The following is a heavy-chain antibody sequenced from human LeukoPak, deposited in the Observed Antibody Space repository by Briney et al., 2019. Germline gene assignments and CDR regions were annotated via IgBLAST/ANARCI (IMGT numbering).Heavy chain of an antibody. Sequence: GGSLRLSCAASGFTFSSYEMNWVRQAPGKGLEWVSYISSSGSTIYYADSVKGRFTISRDYAKNSLYLQMNSLRAEDTAVYYCARAEYSSSWYDYWGQGTLVTVSS. D-gene: IGHD6-13*01. CDR1: GFTFSSYE. J-gene: IGHJ4*02. V-gene: IGHV3-48*03. CDR3: ARAEYSSSWYDY. CDR2: ISSSGSTI.